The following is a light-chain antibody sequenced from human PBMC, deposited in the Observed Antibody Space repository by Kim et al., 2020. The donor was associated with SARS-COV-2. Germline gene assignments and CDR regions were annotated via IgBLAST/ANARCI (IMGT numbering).Light chain of an antibody. CDR1: QVISNY. J-gene: IGKJ1*01. V-gene: IGKV1-27*01. CDR3: QQYNSAPWT. CDR2: DAS. Sequence: AAVGDGVTITCRAKQVISNYLAWYQQKPGKPPKLLIYDASALPSGVPSRFSGSRSGTDFTLTVTSLQPEDVATYYCQQYNSAPWTFGQGTKVDIK.